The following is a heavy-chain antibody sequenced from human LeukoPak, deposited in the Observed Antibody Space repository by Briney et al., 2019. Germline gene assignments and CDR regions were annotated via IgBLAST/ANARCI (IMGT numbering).Heavy chain of an antibody. V-gene: IGHV3-7*03. J-gene: IGHJ1*01. CDR2: IKQDGSEK. CDR1: GFTFSTYR. CDR3: AKGYCGGDCYLGPAEYFQH. Sequence: GGSLRLSCAASGFTFSTYRMSWVRQAPGKGLEWVANIKQDGSEKHYVDSVKGRFTISRDNAKNSLYLQMNSLRAEDTAVYYCAKGYCGGDCYLGPAEYFQHWGQGTLVTVSS. D-gene: IGHD2-21*02.